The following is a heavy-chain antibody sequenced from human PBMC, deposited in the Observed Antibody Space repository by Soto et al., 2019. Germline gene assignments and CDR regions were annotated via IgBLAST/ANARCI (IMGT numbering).Heavy chain of an antibody. Sequence: QVQMRQSGPGLVKPSQTLSLKCSVSGGSIGSRDYYWSWIRQHPEKGLEWIGSIYYNGNTDYNPSLRGRPTISLDASMNEFSLKLTSVTAADTAVNYCARDKGGAALKGSGMDVWGQGTTVTVS. V-gene: IGHV4-31*02. D-gene: IGHD2-8*01. J-gene: IGHJ6*02. CDR3: ARDKGGAALKGSGMDV. CDR2: IYYNGNT. CDR1: GGSIGSRDYY.